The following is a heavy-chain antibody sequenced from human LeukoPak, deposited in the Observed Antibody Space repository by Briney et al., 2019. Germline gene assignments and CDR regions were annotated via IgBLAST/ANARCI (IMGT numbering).Heavy chain of an antibody. V-gene: IGHV3-21*01. Sequence: GGSLRLSCAASGFTFSSYSMNWVRQAPGKGLEWVSSISSSSSYIYYADSVKGRFTISRDNAKNSLYLQMNSLRAEDTAVYYCAREAGIAAARGLYWGQGTLVTVSS. CDR3: AREAGIAAARGLY. J-gene: IGHJ4*02. CDR2: ISSSSSYI. D-gene: IGHD6-13*01. CDR1: GFTFSSYS.